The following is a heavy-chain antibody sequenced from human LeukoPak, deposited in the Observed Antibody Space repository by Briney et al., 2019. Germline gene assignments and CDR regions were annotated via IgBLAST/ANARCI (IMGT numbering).Heavy chain of an antibody. CDR3: ATVHSCSRRHDAFDF. J-gene: IGHJ3*01. CDR1: GYTYAPYY. CDR2: INPSCGST. Sequence: ASVKLFCKASGYTYAPYYMHWVRQPPGQGLVWMGMINPSCGSTIYAQRFQGRVTITRDMSTSTVYMELSSLRSEDTAVFYCATVHSCSRRHDAFDFWGQGTMVTVSS. V-gene: IGHV1-46*01. D-gene: IGHD1-1*01.